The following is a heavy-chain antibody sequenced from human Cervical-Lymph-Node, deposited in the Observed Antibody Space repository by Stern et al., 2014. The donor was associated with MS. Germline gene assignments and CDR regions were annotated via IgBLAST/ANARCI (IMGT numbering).Heavy chain of an antibody. V-gene: IGHV5-51*01. Sequence: MQLVQSGAEVKKPGESLKISCKGSGYNFTTHWIVWVRQMPGKGLEWIGIIDPGDSATRYSPSFQGQVIISADKSISTAYLQWSSLKASDTAMYYCARVDTGMLPPFDSWGQGTLVTVSS. J-gene: IGHJ4*02. D-gene: IGHD5-18*01. CDR2: IDPGDSAT. CDR1: GYNFTTHW. CDR3: ARVDTGMLPPFDS.